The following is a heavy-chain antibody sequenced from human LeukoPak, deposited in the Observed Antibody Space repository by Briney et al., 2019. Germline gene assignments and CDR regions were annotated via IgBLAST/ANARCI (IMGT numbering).Heavy chain of an antibody. Sequence: PGGSLRLSCAASGFTVSSNYMSWVRQAPGKGLEWVSAISGSGGSTYYADSVKGRFTISRDNSKNTLYLQMNSLRAEDTAVYYCAKGRESQYYYDSSGYAWGQGTLVTVSS. D-gene: IGHD3-22*01. CDR1: GFTVSSNY. CDR3: AKGRESQYYYDSSGYA. CDR2: ISGSGGST. J-gene: IGHJ5*02. V-gene: IGHV3-23*01.